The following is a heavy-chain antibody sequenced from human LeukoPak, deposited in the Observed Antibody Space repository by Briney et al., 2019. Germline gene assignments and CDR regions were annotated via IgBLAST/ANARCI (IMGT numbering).Heavy chain of an antibody. J-gene: IGHJ3*02. CDR3: AKDSHYILELVGAFDI. Sequence: GGSLRLSCAASGFTFSSYAMSWVRQAPGKGLEWVSAISGNGGSTYYADSVKGRFTISRDNSKNTLYLQMNSLRAEDTAVYYCAKDSHYILELVGAFDIWGQGTMVTVSS. V-gene: IGHV3-23*01. CDR1: GFTFSSYA. D-gene: IGHD2/OR15-2a*01. CDR2: ISGNGGST.